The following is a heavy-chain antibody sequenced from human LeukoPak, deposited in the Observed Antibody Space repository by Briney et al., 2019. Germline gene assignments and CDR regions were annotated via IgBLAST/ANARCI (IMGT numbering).Heavy chain of an antibody. Sequence: SETLSLTCTVSGGSISSGGYYWSWIRQHPGKGLEWIGYIYYSGSTYYNPSLKSRVTISVDTSKNQFSLKLSSVTAADTAVYYCARESDVVVVDHWGQGTLVTVSS. CDR2: IYYSGST. J-gene: IGHJ5*02. CDR1: GGSISSGGYY. V-gene: IGHV4-31*03. CDR3: ARESDVVVVDH. D-gene: IGHD2-15*01.